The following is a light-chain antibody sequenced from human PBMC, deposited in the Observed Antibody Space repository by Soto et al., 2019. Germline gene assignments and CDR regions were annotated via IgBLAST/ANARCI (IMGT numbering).Light chain of an antibody. CDR2: GNT. Sequence: QAVVTPPPSVSGAPGQRVTISCTGNSFNIGADYDVHWYQQLPGTAPKLLIYGNTNRPSGVPDRFSGSKSGTSASLAITGLQAEDEADYYCQSYDSSLSGCVFGTGTKLTV. CDR3: QSYDSSLSGCV. J-gene: IGLJ1*01. V-gene: IGLV1-40*01. CDR1: SFNIGADYD.